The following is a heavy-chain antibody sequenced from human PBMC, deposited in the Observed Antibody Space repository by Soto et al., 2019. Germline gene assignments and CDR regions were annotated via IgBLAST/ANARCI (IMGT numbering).Heavy chain of an antibody. D-gene: IGHD3-10*01. Sequence: GGALKSSGEGCGGRVCSFWSGWVRQKPGKSPGWVGIIYPGDSDTRYSPSFQGQVTISADKSISTAYLQWSSLKASDTAMYYCARQYYYGSGSQAPSYYYYGMDVWGQGTTVTVSS. CDR3: ARQYYYGSGSQAPSYYYYGMDV. CDR1: GGRVCSFW. J-gene: IGHJ6*02. CDR2: IYPGDSDT. V-gene: IGHV5-51*01.